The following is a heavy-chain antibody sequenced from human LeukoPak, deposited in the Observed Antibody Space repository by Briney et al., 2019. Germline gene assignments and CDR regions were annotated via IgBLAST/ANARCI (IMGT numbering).Heavy chain of an antibody. V-gene: IGHV3-48*01. Sequence: GGSLRLSCAASGFTFSSYNMNWVRQAPGRGLEWLSYISYSSSTIYYADSVKGRFTISRDNAKNSLYLQMNSLIAEDTAVYYCARTYGGTFDYWGQGTLVTVSS. J-gene: IGHJ4*02. CDR3: ARTYGGTFDY. CDR1: GFTFSSYN. CDR2: ISYSSSTI. D-gene: IGHD4-23*01.